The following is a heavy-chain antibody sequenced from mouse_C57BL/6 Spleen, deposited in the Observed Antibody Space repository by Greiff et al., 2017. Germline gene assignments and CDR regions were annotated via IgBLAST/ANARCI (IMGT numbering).Heavy chain of an antibody. D-gene: IGHD1-1*01. CDR1: GFTFSDYG. J-gene: IGHJ4*01. Sequence: DVMLVESGGGLVKPGGSLKLSCAASGFTFSDYGMHWVRQAPEKGLEWVAYISSGSSTIYYADTVKGRFTISRDNAKNTLFLQMTSLRSEDTAMYYCARPITTVVAGAMDYWGQGTSVTVSS. CDR2: ISSGSSTI. CDR3: ARPITTVVAGAMDY. V-gene: IGHV5-17*01.